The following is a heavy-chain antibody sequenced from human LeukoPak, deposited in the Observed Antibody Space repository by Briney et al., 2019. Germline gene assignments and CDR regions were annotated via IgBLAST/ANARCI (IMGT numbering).Heavy chain of an antibody. J-gene: IGHJ4*02. CDR2: IGRSGDRTT. D-gene: IGHD5-12*01. CDR3: ARDGGYSGYDFGY. Sequence: GGSLRLSCAASGFTFSIYSLNWVRQAPGKGLEWVAYIGRSGDRTTKYADSVKGRFTISRDNAENSLFLQMNSLRAEDTAVYYCARDGGYSGYDFGYWGQGTLVTVSS. CDR1: GFTFSIYS. V-gene: IGHV3-48*04.